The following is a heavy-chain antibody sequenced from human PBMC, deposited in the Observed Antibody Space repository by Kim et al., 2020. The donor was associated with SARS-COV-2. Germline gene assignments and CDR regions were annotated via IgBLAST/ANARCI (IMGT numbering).Heavy chain of an antibody. CDR3: ARTHNAGGGTTVTASKAYWFDP. CDR2: IDWDNDK. CDR1: GFSLTTRGMC. Sequence: SGPTLVNPTQTLTLTCSFSGFSLTTRGMCVSWIRQPPGKALEWLARIDWDNDKYYRKSLKTRLTISKDTSKNQVVLIMTNVDPVDTATYYCARTHNAGGGTTVTASKAYWFDPWGQGTLVTVSS. J-gene: IGHJ5*02. V-gene: IGHV2-70*11. D-gene: IGHD4-17*01.